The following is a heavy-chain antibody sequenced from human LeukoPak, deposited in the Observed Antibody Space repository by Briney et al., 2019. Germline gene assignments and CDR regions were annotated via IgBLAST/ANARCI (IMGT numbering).Heavy chain of an antibody. V-gene: IGHV4-4*02. Sequence: SGTLSLTCGVSGGSISGTNWWSWVRQPPGQGLEWIGEISLAGQTNYNPSLNGRVTMSLDKSSNQLSLHLTSVTAANTATYFCSRESGPFCPFGYWGQGTLVIVSS. D-gene: IGHD1-26*01. CDR1: GGSISGTNW. J-gene: IGHJ4*02. CDR2: ISLAGQT. CDR3: SRESGPFCPFGY.